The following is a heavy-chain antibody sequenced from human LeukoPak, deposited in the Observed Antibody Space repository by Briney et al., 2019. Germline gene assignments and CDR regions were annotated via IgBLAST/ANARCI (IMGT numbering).Heavy chain of an antibody. J-gene: IGHJ4*02. CDR2: IKGDGSEK. D-gene: IGHD3-22*01. V-gene: IGHV3-7*01. CDR1: EFTFSSYW. CDR3: ARMGSSGYYEY. Sequence: PGGSLRLSCAASEFTFSSYWMCWVRQAPGKGLEWVANIKGDGSEKYYVDSVKGRFTISRDNAKNSLYLQMNSLRVEHTALYYCARMGSSGYYEYWGQGTQVTVSS.